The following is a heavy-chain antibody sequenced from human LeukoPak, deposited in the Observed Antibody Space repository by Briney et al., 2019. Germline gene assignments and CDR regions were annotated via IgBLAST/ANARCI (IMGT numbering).Heavy chain of an antibody. CDR3: ATNYYDSSGYYSIDY. D-gene: IGHD3-22*01. Sequence: ASVKVSRKASGYTFTRYGISWVRQAPGQGLGWMGWINTYNGNTDYAQKLQGRVTMTTDTSTSTAYMELRSLRSDDTALYYCATNYYDSSGYYSIDYWGQGTLVTVSS. V-gene: IGHV1-18*01. CDR1: GYTFTRYG. J-gene: IGHJ4*02. CDR2: INTYNGNT.